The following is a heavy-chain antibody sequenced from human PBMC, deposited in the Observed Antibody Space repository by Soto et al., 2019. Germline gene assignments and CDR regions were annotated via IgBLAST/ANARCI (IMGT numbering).Heavy chain of an antibody. CDR2: ISYDGSNK. V-gene: IGHV3-30*18. Sequence: PRGSLRLSCAASGFTFISYGIHSIRHSPFQWLEWVAVISYDGSNKYYADSVKGRFTISRDNSKNTLYLQMNSLRAEDTAVYYCAKDQAIQLWLPGDYYYYGMDVWGQGTTVTVSS. J-gene: IGHJ6*02. CDR3: AKDQAIQLWLPGDYYYYGMDV. CDR1: GFTFISYG. D-gene: IGHD5-18*01.